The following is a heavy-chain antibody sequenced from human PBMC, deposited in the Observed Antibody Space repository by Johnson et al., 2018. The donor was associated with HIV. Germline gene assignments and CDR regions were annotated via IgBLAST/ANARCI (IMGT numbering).Heavy chain of an antibody. D-gene: IGHD1-26*01. CDR2: IKQDGSEK. V-gene: IGHV3-7*03. CDR3: ARGRVGSADAFDI. Sequence: VQLVESGGGLVQPGGSLRLSCAASGFTFSSYWMSWVRQAPGKGLEWVANIKQDGSEKYYVDSVKGRFTISRDNAKNSMYLQMRGLRAEPTGVYYCARGRVGSADAFDIWGQGTMVTVSS. CDR1: GFTFSSYW. J-gene: IGHJ3*02.